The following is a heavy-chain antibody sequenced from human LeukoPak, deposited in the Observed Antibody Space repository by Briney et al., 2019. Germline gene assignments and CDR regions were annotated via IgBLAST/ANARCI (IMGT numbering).Heavy chain of an antibody. CDR1: GFTFSSYA. CDR3: AKDPGDI. V-gene: IGHV3-30-3*01. Sequence: PGRSLRLSCAASGFTFSSYAMHWVRQAPGKGLEWVAVISYDGSNKYYAGSVKGRFTISRDNSKNTLYLQMNSLRAEDTAVYYCAKDPGDIWGQGTMVTVSS. J-gene: IGHJ3*02. CDR2: ISYDGSNK.